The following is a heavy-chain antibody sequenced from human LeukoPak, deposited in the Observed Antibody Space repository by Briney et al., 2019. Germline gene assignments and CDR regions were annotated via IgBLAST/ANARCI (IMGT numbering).Heavy chain of an antibody. CDR1: GGSISSSSYY. CDR3: ARGQARSHSTRYYYYGMDV. J-gene: IGHJ6*02. Sequence: SETLSLTCTVSGGSISSSSYYWGWIRQPPGKGLEWIGEINHSGSTNYNPSLKSRVTISVDTSKNQFSLKLSSVTAADTAVYYCARGQARSHSTRYYYYGMDVWGQGTTVTVSS. D-gene: IGHD6-13*01. CDR2: INHSGST. V-gene: IGHV4-39*07.